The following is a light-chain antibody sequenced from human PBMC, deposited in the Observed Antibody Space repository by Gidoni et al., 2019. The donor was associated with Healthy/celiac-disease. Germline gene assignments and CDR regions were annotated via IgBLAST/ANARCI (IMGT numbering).Light chain of an antibody. Sequence: ELVLTQSPGTLSLSPGERATLSCRASQSVSSSYLAWYQQKPGQAPRLLIDGASSRATGIPDRVSGSGSGTDFTLTISRLEPEDFAVYYCQQYGSSPWTFGQGTKVEIK. V-gene: IGKV3-20*01. CDR1: QSVSSSY. CDR3: QQYGSSPWT. J-gene: IGKJ1*01. CDR2: GAS.